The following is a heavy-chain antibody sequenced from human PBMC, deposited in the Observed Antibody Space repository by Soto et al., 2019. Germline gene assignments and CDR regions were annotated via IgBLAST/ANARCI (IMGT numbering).Heavy chain of an antibody. Sequence: QVPLVQSGAEVKKPGASVKVSCKASGYTFTSYGISWVRQAPGQGLEWMGWISAYNGNTNYAQKLQGRVTMTTDTSTSTAYMELRSLRSDDTAVYYCARIGLRFLEWTLDAFDIWGQGTMVTVSS. CDR1: GYTFTSYG. D-gene: IGHD3-3*01. CDR2: ISAYNGNT. J-gene: IGHJ3*02. CDR3: ARIGLRFLEWTLDAFDI. V-gene: IGHV1-18*01.